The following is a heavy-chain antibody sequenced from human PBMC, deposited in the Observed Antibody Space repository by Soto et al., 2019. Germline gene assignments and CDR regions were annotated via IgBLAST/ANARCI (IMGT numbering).Heavy chain of an antibody. V-gene: IGHV3-23*01. CDR1: GFTFSSYG. J-gene: IGHJ4*02. CDR3: AKDPRPFDY. CDR2: ISGSGGSA. D-gene: IGHD1-1*01. Sequence: GGSLRLSCAASGFTFSSYGMSWVRQAPGKGLEWVSGISGSGGSAYYADSVKGRFTISRDNPKNTLYLQMNSLRAEDTAVYYCAKDPRPFDYWGQGTLVTVPQ.